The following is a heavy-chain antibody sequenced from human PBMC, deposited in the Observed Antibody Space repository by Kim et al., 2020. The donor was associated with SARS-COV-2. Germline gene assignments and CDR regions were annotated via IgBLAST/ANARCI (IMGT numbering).Heavy chain of an antibody. D-gene: IGHD5-12*01. J-gene: IGHJ4*02. Sequence: YYADAVKGRLTISRDNSKSTLYLKMNSLRAEDTAVYYCARGGYGLYYFDYWGQGTLVTVSS. CDR3: ARGGYGLYYFDY. V-gene: IGHV3-53*01.